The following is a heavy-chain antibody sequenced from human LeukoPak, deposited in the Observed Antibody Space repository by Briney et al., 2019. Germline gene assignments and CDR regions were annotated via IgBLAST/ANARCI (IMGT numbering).Heavy chain of an antibody. CDR2: IIPIFGTA. J-gene: IGHJ4*02. CDR3: ARGSGYYYPLDY. Sequence: SVKVSCKASGGTFSSYAISWVRQAPGQGLEWMGGIIPIFGTANYAQKFQGRVTITADESTSTAYMELSSLRSEGTAVYYCARGSGYYYPLDYWGQGTLVTVSS. CDR1: GGTFSSYA. V-gene: IGHV1-69*13. D-gene: IGHD3-22*01.